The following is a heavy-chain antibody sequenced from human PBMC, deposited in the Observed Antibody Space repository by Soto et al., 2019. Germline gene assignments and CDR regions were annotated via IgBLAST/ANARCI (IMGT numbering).Heavy chain of an antibody. Sequence: GGSLRLSCAASGFTFSNAWMSWVRQAPWKGLEWVGRIKSKTDGGTTDYAAPVKGRFTISRDDSKNTLYLQMNSLKTEDTAVYYCTTDQLGKRRSAFDIWGQGTMVTVSS. CDR3: TTDQLGKRRSAFDI. V-gene: IGHV3-15*01. J-gene: IGHJ3*02. CDR1: GFTFSNAW. D-gene: IGHD6-13*01. CDR2: IKSKTDGGTT.